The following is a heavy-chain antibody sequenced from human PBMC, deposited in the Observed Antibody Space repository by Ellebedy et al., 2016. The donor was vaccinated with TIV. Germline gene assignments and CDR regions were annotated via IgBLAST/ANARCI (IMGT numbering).Heavy chain of an antibody. V-gene: IGHV1-46*01. J-gene: IGHJ4*02. CDR3: VRDLSTADYRDY. CDR1: GYIFTTYY. Sequence: ASVKVSCKASGYIFTTYYMHWARQAPGQGLEWMGVINPIGGSTTYAQKFQGRVAMTRDTSTSTVYMELSSLRSEDTAVYYCVRDLSTADYRDYWGQGTLVTVSS. CDR2: INPIGGST. D-gene: IGHD4-11*01.